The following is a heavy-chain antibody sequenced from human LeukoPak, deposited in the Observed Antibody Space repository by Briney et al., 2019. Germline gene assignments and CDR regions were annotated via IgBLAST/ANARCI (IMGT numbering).Heavy chain of an antibody. CDR1: GFTFSGHS. V-gene: IGHV3-23*01. Sequence: GGSLRLSCVASGFTFSGHSMSWVRQAPGQGLEWVSSIYISGDSTFFADSVKGRFTISRDNSKNTVYLQMNSLKAEDTAVYYCARVHYYGSGSYYDMRGPGTLVTVSS. CDR2: IYISGDST. CDR3: ARVHYYGSGSYYDM. J-gene: IGHJ4*02. D-gene: IGHD3-10*01.